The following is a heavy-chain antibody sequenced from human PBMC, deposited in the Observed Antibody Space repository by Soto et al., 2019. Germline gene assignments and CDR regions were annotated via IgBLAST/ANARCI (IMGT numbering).Heavy chain of an antibody. V-gene: IGHV4-34*01. CDR3: ARGGLLWKYYYDSSGYYHRGGNWFDP. Sequence: SETLSLTCAVYGGSFSGYYWSWIRQPPGKGLEWIGEINHSGSTNYNPSLKSRVTISVDTSKNQFSLKLSSVTAADTAVYYCARGGLLWKYYYDSSGYYHRGGNWFDPWGQGTLVTVSS. J-gene: IGHJ5*02. D-gene: IGHD3-22*01. CDR2: INHSGST. CDR1: GGSFSGYY.